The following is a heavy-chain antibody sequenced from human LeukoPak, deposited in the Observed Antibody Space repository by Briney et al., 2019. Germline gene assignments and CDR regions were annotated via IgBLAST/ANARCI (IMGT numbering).Heavy chain of an antibody. CDR1: GGSISSGSYY. CDR2: IYTSGST. D-gene: IGHD3-16*01. J-gene: IGHJ5*02. Sequence: SQTLSLTCTVSGGSISSGSYYWSWIRQPAGKGLEWIGRIYTSGSTNYNPSLKSRVTISVDTSKNQFSLKLSSVTAADTAVYYCARGSDWGDWFDPWGQGTLVTVSS. CDR3: ARGSDWGDWFDP. V-gene: IGHV4-61*02.